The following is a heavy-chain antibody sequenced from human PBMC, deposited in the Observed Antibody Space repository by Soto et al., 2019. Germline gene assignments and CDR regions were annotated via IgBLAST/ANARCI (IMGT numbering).Heavy chain of an antibody. J-gene: IGHJ4*02. Sequence: GGSLRVSCSASGFIFSSYAMHWGRQAPGKGLEYVSSISTNGGSTHYADSVKGRFTISRDNSKNTQYLQMSSLRADDTAVYYCVKGEYYYDSSGYYPFDYWGQGTLVTVSS. V-gene: IGHV3-64D*06. CDR1: GFIFSSYA. D-gene: IGHD3-22*01. CDR2: ISTNGGST. CDR3: VKGEYYYDSSGYYPFDY.